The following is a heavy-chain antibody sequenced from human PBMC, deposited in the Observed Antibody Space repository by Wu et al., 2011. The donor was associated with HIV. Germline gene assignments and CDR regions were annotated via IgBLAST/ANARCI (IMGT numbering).Heavy chain of an antibody. CDR3: ARDGSSAQLDLYYNHMDV. D-gene: IGHD6-6*01. V-gene: IGHV1-18*01. CDR2: ISAYNGDT. Sequence: QVQLVQSGAEVKKPGASLNVSCKASGYTFTNYAIHWVRQAPGQGLEWMGWISAYNGDTNYAQKLQDRVTMTTDTSTSTAYMELRSLRSDDTAVYYCARDGSSAQLDLYYNHMDVWGKGTTVTVSS. J-gene: IGHJ6*03. CDR1: GYTFTNYA.